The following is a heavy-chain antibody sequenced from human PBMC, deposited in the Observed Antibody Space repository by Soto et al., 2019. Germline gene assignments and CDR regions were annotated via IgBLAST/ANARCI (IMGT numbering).Heavy chain of an antibody. J-gene: IGHJ6*02. Sequence: QVQLRESGPGLVKPSETLSLTCTVSGGSISGYYWSWIRQPPGKGLEWIGYMYNTGSTVYNPSFKSRVTISVDTSKNQFSLKLNSVTAADTAVYYCARDLWGYCGTDCYPLDVWGQGTTVTVSS. CDR2: MYNTGST. V-gene: IGHV4-59*01. CDR1: GGSISGYY. D-gene: IGHD2-21*02. CDR3: ARDLWGYCGTDCYPLDV.